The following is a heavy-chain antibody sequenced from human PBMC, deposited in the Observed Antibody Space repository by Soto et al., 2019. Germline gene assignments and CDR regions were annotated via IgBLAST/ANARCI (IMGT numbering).Heavy chain of an antibody. V-gene: IGHV4-39*01. CDR3: ARLRFTIFGVDELPDHFDY. CDR2: IYYSGST. J-gene: IGHJ4*02. D-gene: IGHD3-3*01. Sequence: SETLTLTCTVSGGSISSSSYYWGWIRQPPGKGLEWIGSIYYSGSTYYNPSLKSRVTISVDTSKNQFSLKLSSVTAADTAVYYCARLRFTIFGVDELPDHFDYWGQGTLVTVSS. CDR1: GGSISSSSYY.